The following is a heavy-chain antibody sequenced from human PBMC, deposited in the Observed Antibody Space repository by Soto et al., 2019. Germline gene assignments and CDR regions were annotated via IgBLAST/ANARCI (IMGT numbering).Heavy chain of an antibody. CDR1: GGSISSSNW. V-gene: IGHV4-4*02. CDR3: ATHSSGWYILDY. CDR2: IYHSGST. J-gene: IGHJ4*02. Sequence: QVQLQESGPGLVKPSGTLSLTCAVSGGSISSSNWWSWVRQPPGKGLEWIGEIYHSGSTNYNPSLKSRXXIXVXXSKNQFSLKLSSVTAADTAVYYCATHSSGWYILDYWGQGTLVTVSS. D-gene: IGHD6-19*01.